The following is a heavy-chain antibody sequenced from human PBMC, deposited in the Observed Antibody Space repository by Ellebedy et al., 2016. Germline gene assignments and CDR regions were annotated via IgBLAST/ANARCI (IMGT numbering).Heavy chain of an antibody. CDR3: AKVIQQAGLT. CDR1: GLTSYGLSFSDFY. D-gene: IGHD5-18*01. Sequence: GGSLRLXXAASGLTSYGLSFSDFYMSWIRQAPGKGLEWVSAISGAGGRTYYADSVKGRFTISRDNSKNTLYLQMNSLRAADTAVYYCAKVIQQAGLTWGQGTLVTVSS. J-gene: IGHJ5*02. CDR2: ISGAGGRT. V-gene: IGHV3-23*01.